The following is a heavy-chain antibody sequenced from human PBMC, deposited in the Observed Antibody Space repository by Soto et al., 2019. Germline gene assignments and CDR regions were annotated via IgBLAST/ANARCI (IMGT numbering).Heavy chain of an antibody. D-gene: IGHD3-10*01. V-gene: IGHV2-5*01. Sequence: SGPTLVNPTQTLTLTCNFSDFSLTTRGVGVGWIRQPPGKALEWVALIYWNDDQRYNPSLKSRLTVTKDTSKNHVVLTMTNVAPLDTATYSCTHRSPAYGHDFWGPGTLVTVSS. J-gene: IGHJ4*02. CDR1: DFSLTTRGVG. CDR3: THRSPAYGHDF. CDR2: IYWNDDQ.